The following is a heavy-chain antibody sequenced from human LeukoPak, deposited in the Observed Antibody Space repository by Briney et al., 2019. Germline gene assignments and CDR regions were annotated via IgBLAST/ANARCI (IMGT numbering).Heavy chain of an antibody. CDR1: GYTFTSYY. CDR3: ARDGYCSGGSCYSAVDY. D-gene: IGHD2-15*01. V-gene: IGHV1-46*01. Sequence: ASVKVSCKASGYTFTSYYMHWVRQAPGQGLEWMGIINPSGGSTSYAQKFQGRVTITRDTSTSTVYMELSSLRSEDTAVYYCARDGYCSGGSCYSAVDYWGQGTLVTVSS. CDR2: INPSGGST. J-gene: IGHJ4*02.